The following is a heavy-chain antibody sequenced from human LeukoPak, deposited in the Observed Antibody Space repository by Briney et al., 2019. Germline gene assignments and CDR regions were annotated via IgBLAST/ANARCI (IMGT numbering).Heavy chain of an antibody. D-gene: IGHD3-3*01. CDR3: ARDPGQYYDFWSGYYRSYYFDY. Sequence: GASVKVSCKASGYTFTSYDINWVRQATGQGLEWMGWMNPNSGNTGYAQKFQGRVTMTRNTSISTAYMELSSLRSEDTAVYYCARDPGQYYDFWSGYYRSYYFDYWGQGTQVTVSS. J-gene: IGHJ4*02. V-gene: IGHV1-8*01. CDR1: GYTFTSYD. CDR2: MNPNSGNT.